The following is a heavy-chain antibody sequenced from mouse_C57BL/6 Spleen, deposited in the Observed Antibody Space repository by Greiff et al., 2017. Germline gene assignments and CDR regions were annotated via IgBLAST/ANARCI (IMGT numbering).Heavy chain of an antibody. CDR2: IYPRSGNT. V-gene: IGHV1-81*01. Sequence: QVQLKQSGAELARPGASVKLSCKASGYTFTSYGISWVKQRTGQGLEWIGEIYPRSGNTYYNEKFKGKATLTADKSSSTAYMELRSLTSEDSAVYCCARSPGSHYGSSLCYFDYWGQGTTLTVSS. CDR1: GYTFTSYG. J-gene: IGHJ2*01. CDR3: ARSPGSHYGSSLCYFDY. D-gene: IGHD1-1*01.